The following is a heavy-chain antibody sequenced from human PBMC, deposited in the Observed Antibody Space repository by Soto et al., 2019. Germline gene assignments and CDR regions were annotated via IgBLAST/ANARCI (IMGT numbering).Heavy chain of an antibody. V-gene: IGHV4-30-2*01. CDR3: SRTMVRGVTFYD. D-gene: IGHD3-10*01. CDR1: GGSISSGGYS. CDR2: IYHSGST. Sequence: SETLSLTCAVSGGSISSGGYSWSWIRQPPGKGLEWIGYIYHSGSTYYNPSLKSRVTISVDRSKNQFSLKLSSVTAADTAVYYGSRTMVRGVTFYDWGQGSLVTVSS. J-gene: IGHJ4*02.